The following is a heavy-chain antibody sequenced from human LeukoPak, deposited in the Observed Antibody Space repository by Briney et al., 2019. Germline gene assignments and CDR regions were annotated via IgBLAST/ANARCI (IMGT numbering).Heavy chain of an antibody. J-gene: IGHJ4*02. D-gene: IGHD1-14*01. V-gene: IGHV3-7*04. CDR3: ARGDWEPSDY. CDR2: IKQDGSEK. CDR1: GFTLSGYT. Sequence: PGGSLRLSCAASGFTLSGYTMNWARQAPGKGLEWVANIKQDGSEKNYVDSVKGRFTISRDNAKNSLYLQMNSLRAEDTAVYYCARGDWEPSDYWGQGTLVTVSS.